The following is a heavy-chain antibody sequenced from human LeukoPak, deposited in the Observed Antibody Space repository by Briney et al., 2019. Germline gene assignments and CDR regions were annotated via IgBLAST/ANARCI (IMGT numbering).Heavy chain of an antibody. CDR3: ARLLDNDISGDPDTFDM. V-gene: IGHV4-59*11. D-gene: IGHD3-22*01. CDR1: GGSLSGHY. CDR2: VSYTGRT. J-gene: IGHJ3*02. Sequence: SETLSLTCTVSGGSLSGHYWSWIRQPPGKRLEWIGYVSYTGRTKYNPSLQSRVTISIDTSKSQISLKLTSVTSADTAVYSCARLLDNDISGDPDTFDMWGQGTTVIVSS.